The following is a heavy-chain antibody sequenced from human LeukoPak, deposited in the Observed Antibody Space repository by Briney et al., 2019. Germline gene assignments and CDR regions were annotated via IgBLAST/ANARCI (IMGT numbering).Heavy chain of an antibody. V-gene: IGHV1-3*01. CDR3: ARGGIVVVPAAYFDY. D-gene: IGHD2-2*01. CDR2: INAGNGNT. J-gene: IGHJ4*02. Sequence: ASMKVSCKASGYTFTSYAMHWVRQAPGQRLEWMGWINAGNGNTKYSQKFQGRVTITRDTSASTAYMELSSLRSEDTAVYYCARGGIVVVPAAYFDYWGQGTLVTVSS. CDR1: GYTFTSYA.